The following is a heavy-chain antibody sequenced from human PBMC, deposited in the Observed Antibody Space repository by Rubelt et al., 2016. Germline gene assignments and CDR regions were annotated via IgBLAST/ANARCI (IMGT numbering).Heavy chain of an antibody. CDR2: ISTGSDYM. CDR3: GDGWTLFDY. Sequence: EVQLVESGGGLVKPGGSLRLSSAASGFTFSDYSMNWVRQAPGKGLERVSSISTGSDYMHYADSVRGRFTISRDNARNSLDLQSNGLSAVETAVYYCGDGWTLFDYWGQGTLVTVSS. D-gene: IGHD5-24*01. J-gene: IGHJ4*02. V-gene: IGHV3-21*02. CDR1: GFTFSDYS.